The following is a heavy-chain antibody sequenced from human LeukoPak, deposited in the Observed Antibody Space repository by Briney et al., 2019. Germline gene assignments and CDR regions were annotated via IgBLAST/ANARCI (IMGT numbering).Heavy chain of an antibody. J-gene: IGHJ3*02. CDR2: INTNTGNP. CDR3: ARGGSWKPDDAFDI. CDR1: GYTFTSYA. D-gene: IGHD6-13*01. V-gene: IGHV7-4-1*02. Sequence: ASVKVSCKASGYTFTSYAMNWVRQAPGQGLGWMGWINTNTGNPTYAQGFTGRFVFSLDTSVSTAYLQISSLKAEDTAVYYCARGGSWKPDDAFDIWGQGTMVTVSS.